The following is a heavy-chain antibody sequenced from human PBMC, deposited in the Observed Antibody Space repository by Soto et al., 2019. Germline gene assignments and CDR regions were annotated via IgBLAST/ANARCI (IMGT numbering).Heavy chain of an antibody. CDR2: INHSGST. CDR3: ARERFLFRGVIITSCFEP. J-gene: IGHJ5*02. D-gene: IGHD3-10*01. CDR1: GGSFSGYY. Sequence: SETLSLTCAVYGGSFSGYYWSWIRQPPGKGLEWIGEINHSGSTNYNPSLKSRVTISVDTSKNQFSLKLSSVTAADTAVYYCARERFLFRGVIITSCFEPWGRETLVPVS. V-gene: IGHV4-34*01.